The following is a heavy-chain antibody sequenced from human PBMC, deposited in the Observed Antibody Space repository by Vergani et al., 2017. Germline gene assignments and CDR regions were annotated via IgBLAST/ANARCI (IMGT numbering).Heavy chain of an antibody. J-gene: IGHJ6*02. CDR2: IYYSGST. CDR3: GRAGLYQLLSGGMDV. D-gene: IGHD2-2*01. V-gene: IGHV4-30-4*01. Sequence: QVQLQESGPGLVKPSQTLSLTCTVSGGSISSGDYYWSWIRQPPGKGLEWIGYIYYSGSTYYNPSLKSRVTISVDTSKNQFSLKLSSVTAADTAVYYCGRAGLYQLLSGGMDVWGQGTTVTVSS. CDR1: GGSISSGDYY.